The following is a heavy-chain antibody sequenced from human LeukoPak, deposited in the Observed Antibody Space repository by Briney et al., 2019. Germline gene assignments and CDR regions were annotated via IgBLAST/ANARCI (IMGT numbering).Heavy chain of an antibody. CDR2: IYYSGST. Sequence: PSETLSLTCTVSGGTITTNYWTWIRQSPGKGLEWIGNIYYSGSTNYNPSLKSRVTISIDPSENQLSLKLSSVTAADTAVYYCARGYSYFDYWGQGTLVTVSS. J-gene: IGHJ4*02. V-gene: IGHV4-59*08. CDR1: GGTITTNY. CDR3: ARGYSYFDY. D-gene: IGHD5-18*01.